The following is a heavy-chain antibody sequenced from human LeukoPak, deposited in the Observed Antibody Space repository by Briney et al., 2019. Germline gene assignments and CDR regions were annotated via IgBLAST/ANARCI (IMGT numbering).Heavy chain of an antibody. Sequence: GGSLRLSCAASGFTFSSYGMHWVRQAPGKGLEWVAFIRYDGSNKYYADSVKGRFTISRDNSKNTLYLQMNSLRAEDTAVYYCAKDRPYDYGDYGTFDYWGQGTLVTVSS. V-gene: IGHV3-30*02. CDR1: GFTFSSYG. CDR3: AKDRPYDYGDYGTFDY. D-gene: IGHD4-17*01. J-gene: IGHJ4*02. CDR2: IRYDGSNK.